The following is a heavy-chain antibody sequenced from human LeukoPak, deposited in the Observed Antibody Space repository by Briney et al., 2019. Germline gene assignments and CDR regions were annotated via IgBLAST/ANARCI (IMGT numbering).Heavy chain of an antibody. J-gene: IGHJ4*02. Sequence: PSGTLSLTCAVSGGFISSGNWWGWFRQPPGKGLEWIGEIHHSVGTNYNPSLKSRVAISMDKSENQFSLDLTSVTAADTAMYYCARKGTATIADYWGRGTLVTVSS. D-gene: IGHD4-11*01. CDR3: ARKGTATIADY. CDR1: GGFISSGNW. V-gene: IGHV4-4*02. CDR2: IHHSVGT.